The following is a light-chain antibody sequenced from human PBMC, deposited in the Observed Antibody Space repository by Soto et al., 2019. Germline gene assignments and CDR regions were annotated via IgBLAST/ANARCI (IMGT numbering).Light chain of an antibody. J-gene: IGLJ2*01. V-gene: IGLV2-14*01. Sequence: QSVLTQPASVSGSPGQSITISCTGPSSDVGGYNYVSWYQQHPGKAPKLMIYDVSNRPSGVSNRFSGSKSGNTASLTISGLQAEDEAEYYCSSYTSSSTLVFGGGTQLTVL. CDR2: DVS. CDR1: SSDVGGYNY. CDR3: SSYTSSSTLV.